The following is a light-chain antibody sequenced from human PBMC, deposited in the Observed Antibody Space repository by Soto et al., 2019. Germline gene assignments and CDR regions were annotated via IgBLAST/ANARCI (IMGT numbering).Light chain of an antibody. CDR1: SSDVGGYNY. V-gene: IGLV2-14*01. J-gene: IGLJ2*01. CDR3: SSYTSSSTLEV. Sequence: QSALTQPASVSGSPGQSITISCTGTSSDVGGYNYVSWYQQHPGKAPKLMIYDVSNRPSGVSNRFSGSKSGYTASLTISGLQAEDEADYYCSSYTSSSTLEVFGGGTKVTVL. CDR2: DVS.